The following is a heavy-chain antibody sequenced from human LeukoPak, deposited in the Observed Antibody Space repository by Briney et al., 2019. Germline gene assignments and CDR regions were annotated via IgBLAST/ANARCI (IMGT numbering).Heavy chain of an antibody. J-gene: IGHJ5*02. CDR1: GFTFSKSW. CDR2: IQDDGSVK. Sequence: PGGSLRLSCAASGFTFSKSWMSWVRQAPGQGLEWVAAIQDDGSVKDYVDSVKGRFTISRDNAKNSLYLQMNSLRAEDTAVYYCAREKPIVVVPAALNGGFDPWGQGTLVTVSS. D-gene: IGHD2-2*01. V-gene: IGHV3-7*01. CDR3: AREKPIVVVPAALNGGFDP.